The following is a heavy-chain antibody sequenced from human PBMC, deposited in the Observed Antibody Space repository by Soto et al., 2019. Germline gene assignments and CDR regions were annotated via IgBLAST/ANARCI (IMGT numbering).Heavy chain of an antibody. CDR1: GGSVSSSSYY. V-gene: IGHV4-39*01. D-gene: IGHD3-9*01. CDR2: VYYSGST. J-gene: IGHJ4*02. Sequence: TSETLSLSYTVSGGSVSSSSYYWGWVRQPPGKGLEWIGSVYYSGSTYYNPSLESRVTISVDKSKNQFSLKLTSLSAADTAVYYCGRLEGLATISYYFDYWGQGALVTVSS. CDR3: GRLEGLATISYYFDY.